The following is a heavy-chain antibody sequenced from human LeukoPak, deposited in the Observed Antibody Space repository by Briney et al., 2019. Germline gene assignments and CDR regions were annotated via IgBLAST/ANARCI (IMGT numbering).Heavy chain of an antibody. CDR2: IYSGGST. J-gene: IGHJ4*02. D-gene: IGHD6-13*01. CDR3: ARWSSSWYGYYFDY. CDR1: GFTVSSNY. Sequence: GGSLRLSCAASGFTVSSNYMSWVRQAPGKGLEWVSVIYSGGSTYYADSVKGRFTISRDNSKNTLYLQMNSLRAEDTAVYYCARWSSSWYGYYFDYWGQGTLVTVSS. V-gene: IGHV3-53*01.